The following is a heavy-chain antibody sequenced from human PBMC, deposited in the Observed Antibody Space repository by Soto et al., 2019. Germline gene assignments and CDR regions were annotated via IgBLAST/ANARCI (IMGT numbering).Heavy chain of an antibody. V-gene: IGHV3-30*03. CDR2: VSYDGSNK. CDR1: GFTFSSYG. D-gene: IGHD3-10*01. J-gene: IGHJ5*02. Sequence: PGGSLRLSCAASGFTFSSYGVHWVRQAPGKGLEWVASVSYDGSNKHYADSVKGRFTISRDNSRNTLDLQMNSLRSDDTAVYYFARGVGSGSYYNQYNWFGPWGQGTLVTVSS. CDR3: ARGVGSGSYYNQYNWFGP.